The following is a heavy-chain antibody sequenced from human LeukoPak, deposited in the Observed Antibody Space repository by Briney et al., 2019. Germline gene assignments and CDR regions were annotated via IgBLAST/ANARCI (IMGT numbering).Heavy chain of an antibody. CDR2: ISYDGSNK. D-gene: IGHD3-10*01. Sequence: PGRSLRLSCAASGFTFSSYAMHWVRQAPGKGLEWVAVISYDGSNKYYADSVKGRFTISRDNSKNTLYLQMNSLRAEDTAVYYCARPVVPGGLYGMDVWGQGTTVTVSS. CDR3: ARPVVPGGLYGMDV. V-gene: IGHV3-30-3*01. J-gene: IGHJ6*02. CDR1: GFTFSSYA.